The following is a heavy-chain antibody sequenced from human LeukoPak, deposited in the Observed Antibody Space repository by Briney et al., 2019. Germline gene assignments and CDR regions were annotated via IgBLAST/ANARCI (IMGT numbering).Heavy chain of an antibody. CDR1: GFTFSDYY. Sequence: GGSLRLSCSASGFTFSDYYMSWIRQAPGKGLEWISYISSSAATIYYADSVKGRFTISRDNAKKSLYLQMNSLRVEDTAVYYCARERGHHFEYWGQGSLVTVSS. CDR2: ISSSAATI. D-gene: IGHD6-25*01. CDR3: ARERGHHFEY. J-gene: IGHJ4*02. V-gene: IGHV3-11*04.